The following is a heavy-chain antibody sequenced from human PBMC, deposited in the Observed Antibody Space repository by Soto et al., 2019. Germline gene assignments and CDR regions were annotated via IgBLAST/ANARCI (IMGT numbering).Heavy chain of an antibody. D-gene: IGHD3-10*01. CDR1: GFTFSSYS. J-gene: IGHJ5*02. CDR2: IRSSSSNI. CDR3: ATEGTRGGFLNWFDP. Sequence: EVQLVESGGGLVQPGGSLRLSCAASGFTFSSYSMNWVRQAPGKGLEWVSYIRSSSSNIYYADSVKGRFTISRDNAKNSLYLQMNILRDEDTAVYYCATEGTRGGFLNWFDPWGQGTLVTVSS. V-gene: IGHV3-48*02.